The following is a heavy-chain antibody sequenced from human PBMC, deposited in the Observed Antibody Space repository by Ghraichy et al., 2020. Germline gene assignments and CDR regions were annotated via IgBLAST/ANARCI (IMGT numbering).Heavy chain of an antibody. Sequence: SQTLSLTCTVSGGSISSRDHYWGWIRQPPGKGLEWIGSIHYSGSTYYNPSLKSRVTISVDTSKNQFSVILSSVTAADTAVYFCARRNTAPPHFDFWGQGTLATVSS. D-gene: IGHD2-21*02. CDR1: GGSISSRDHY. V-gene: IGHV4-39*01. J-gene: IGHJ4*02. CDR3: ARRNTAPPHFDF. CDR2: IHYSGST.